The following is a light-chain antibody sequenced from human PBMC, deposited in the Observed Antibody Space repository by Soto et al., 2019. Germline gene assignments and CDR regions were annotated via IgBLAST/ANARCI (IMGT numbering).Light chain of an antibody. J-gene: IGLJ2*01. Sequence: QSVLTQPRSVSGSPGQSVTISCTGTSSVVGGYNYVSWYQQHPGKAPKLMIYDVSKRPSGVPDRFSGSKSGNTASLTISGLQAEDEADYYCCSYAGSYTLVFGGRTKVTVL. CDR3: CSYAGSYTLV. CDR2: DVS. CDR1: SSVVGGYNY. V-gene: IGLV2-11*01.